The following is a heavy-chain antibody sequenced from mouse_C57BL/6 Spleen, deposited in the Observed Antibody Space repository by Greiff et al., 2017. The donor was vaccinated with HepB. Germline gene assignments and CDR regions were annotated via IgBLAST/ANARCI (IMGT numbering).Heavy chain of an antibody. CDR1: GFSLTSYA. J-gene: IGHJ2*01. CDR2: LWTGGGT. CDR3: DRNRGNYEYYFDY. Sequence: VMLVESGPGLVAPSQSLSITCTVSGFSLTSYAISWVRQPPGKGLEWLGVLWTGGGTNYNSALKSRLSISKDNSKSQVILKMNSMQTDDTARYYCDRNRGNYEYYFDYWGQGTTLTVSS. V-gene: IGHV2-9-1*01. D-gene: IGHD2-1*01.